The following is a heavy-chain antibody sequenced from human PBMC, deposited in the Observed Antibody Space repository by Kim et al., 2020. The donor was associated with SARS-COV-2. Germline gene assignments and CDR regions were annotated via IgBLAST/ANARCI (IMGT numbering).Heavy chain of an antibody. D-gene: IGHD3-3*01. CDR3: ARRGILDDFDY. Sequence: TNSTPSLNSRVTISVDTSKNQFSRRLSAVTAADTAVYYCARRGILDDFDYWGQGTLVTVSS. V-gene: IGHV4-59*08. J-gene: IGHJ4*02. CDR2: T.